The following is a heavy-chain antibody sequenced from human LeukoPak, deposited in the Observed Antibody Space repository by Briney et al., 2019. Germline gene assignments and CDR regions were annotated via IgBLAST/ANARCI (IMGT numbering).Heavy chain of an antibody. V-gene: IGHV3-11*01. CDR1: EFTFSDYY. J-gene: IGHJ4*02. CDR2: ISSGSSTI. CDR3: ARRAAAGSCFDY. Sequence: GGSLRLSCAVSEFTFSDYYMSWIRQAPGKGLEWVSYISSGSSTISHADSVKGRFTISRDNAENSLYLQMNSLRAEDTAMYYCARRAAAGSCFDYWGQGTLVTVSS. D-gene: IGHD6-13*01.